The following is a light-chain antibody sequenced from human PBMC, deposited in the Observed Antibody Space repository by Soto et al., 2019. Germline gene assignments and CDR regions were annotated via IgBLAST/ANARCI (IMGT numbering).Light chain of an antibody. CDR3: QQYGSSPPT. V-gene: IGKV3-20*01. CDR1: QSVSSSY. Sequence: DIVMSQSPVSLGLSLVETATLSFTASQSVSSSYLACYQQKPGRTPRLLIFGAFNRSTGIPDRFSGSGSGTDFTLTISRLEPEDFAVYYCQQYGSSPPTFGQGTKVDI. J-gene: IGKJ1*01. CDR2: GAF.